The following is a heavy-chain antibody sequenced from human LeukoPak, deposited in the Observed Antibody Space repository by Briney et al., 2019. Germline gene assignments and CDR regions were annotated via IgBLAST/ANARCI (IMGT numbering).Heavy chain of an antibody. V-gene: IGHV3-30*18. CDR3: AKDGTAAAGNHIDY. CDR2: ISYDGSNK. CDR1: GFTFSSYG. J-gene: IGHJ4*02. D-gene: IGHD6-13*01. Sequence: SGGSLRLSCAASGFTFSSYGMHWVRQAPGKGLEWVAVISYDGSNKYYADSVKGRFTISRDNSKNTLYLQMNSLRAEDTAVYYCAKDGTAAAGNHIDYWGQGTLVTVSS.